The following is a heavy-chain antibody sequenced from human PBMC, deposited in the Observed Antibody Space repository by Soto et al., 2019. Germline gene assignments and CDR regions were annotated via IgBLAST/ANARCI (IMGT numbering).Heavy chain of an antibody. CDR3: ALKRWSNFDY. V-gene: IGHV2-5*02. CDR2: IYWDDAK. J-gene: IGHJ4*02. CDR1: GFSLSTSGVG. Sequence: QITLKESGPTLVKPTQTLTLTCTFSGFSLSTSGVGVGWIRQPPGKALEWLAVIYWDDAKRYRPSLMSRLTITKDTSKNQVVLTVTNIDTVDTATYYCALKRWSNFDYWGQGTLVNGSS. D-gene: IGHD2-15*01.